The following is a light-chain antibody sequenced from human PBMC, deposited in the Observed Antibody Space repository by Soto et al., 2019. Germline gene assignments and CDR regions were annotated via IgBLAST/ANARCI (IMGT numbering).Light chain of an antibody. CDR3: QQYDNLPLT. CDR2: DAS. CDR1: QDINNY. J-gene: IGKJ4*01. Sequence: DIQMAQSPSSLSASVGDRVTITCQASQDINNYLNWYQQKSGKAPKLLTYDASDLETGVPSRFSGSGSGTDFTFTISTLQPEDIATYYCQQYDNLPLTFGGGTKVDI. V-gene: IGKV1-33*01.